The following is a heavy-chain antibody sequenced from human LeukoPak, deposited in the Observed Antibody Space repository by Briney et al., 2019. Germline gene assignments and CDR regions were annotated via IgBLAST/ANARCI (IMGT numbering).Heavy chain of an antibody. CDR3: ARGGYSYGDLDY. Sequence: PSETLSLTCAVYGGSFSGYYWSWIRQPPGKGLEWIGEINHSGSTNYNPSLKSRVTISVDTSKNQFSLKLSSVTAADTAVYYCARGGYSYGDLDYWGQGTLVTVSS. V-gene: IGHV4-34*01. CDR2: INHSGST. J-gene: IGHJ4*02. CDR1: GGSFSGYY. D-gene: IGHD5-18*01.